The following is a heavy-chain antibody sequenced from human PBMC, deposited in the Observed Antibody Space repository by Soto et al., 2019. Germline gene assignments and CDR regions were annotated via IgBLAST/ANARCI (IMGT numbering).Heavy chain of an antibody. CDR2: MNPNSGNT. Sequence: QVQLVQSGAEVKKPGASVKVSCKASGYTFTSYDINWVRQATGQGLGWMGWMNPNSGNTGFAQKFQGGVTMTRNTSISTAYMDLSSLRFEETAVYYCAGGRGRGGANYWGQGTLVTVSS. V-gene: IGHV1-8*01. CDR1: GYTFTSYD. J-gene: IGHJ4*02. CDR3: AGGRGRGGANY. D-gene: IGHD3-16*01.